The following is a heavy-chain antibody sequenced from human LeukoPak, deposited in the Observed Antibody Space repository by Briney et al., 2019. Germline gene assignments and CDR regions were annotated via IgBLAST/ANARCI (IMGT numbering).Heavy chain of an antibody. CDR2: ISTDGSST. V-gene: IGHV3-74*01. D-gene: IGHD2/OR15-2a*01. Sequence: GGSLSLSCAASGFTVSRYWMHWLRQAPGKGLVWVSRISTDGSSTTYADSVKGRFTISRDNGRNTLYLQMYSLRAEDTAVYYCASYLTSIPSVMDVWGQGTTVTVSS. CDR3: ASYLTSIPSVMDV. CDR1: GFTVSRYW. J-gene: IGHJ6*02.